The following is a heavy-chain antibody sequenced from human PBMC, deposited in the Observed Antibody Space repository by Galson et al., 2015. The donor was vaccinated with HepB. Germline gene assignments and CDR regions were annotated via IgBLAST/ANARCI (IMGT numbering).Heavy chain of an antibody. J-gene: IGHJ3*02. D-gene: IGHD3-22*01. V-gene: IGHV1-46*01. CDR1: GYTFTSYY. Sequence: SVKVSCKASGYTFTSYYMHRVRQAPGQGLEWMGIINPSGGSTSYAQKFQGRVTMTRDTSTSTVYMELSSLRSEDTAVYYCASRSPGYYYDSSGYSVFAFYIWGQGTMVTVSS. CDR3: ASRSPGYYYDSSGYSVFAFYI. CDR2: INPSGGST.